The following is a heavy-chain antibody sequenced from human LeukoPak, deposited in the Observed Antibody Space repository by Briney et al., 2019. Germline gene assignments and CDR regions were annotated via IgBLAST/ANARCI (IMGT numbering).Heavy chain of an antibody. CDR1: GFTVSSNY. CDR2: IYSGGST. J-gene: IGHJ3*02. V-gene: IGHV3-53*01. Sequence: GGSLRLSCAASGFTVSSNYMSWVRQAPGKGLESVSVIYSGGSTDYADSVKGRFTTTRENSQNTLYLQMNSLRVEDTAVYYCARSSHYDILTGYSEEDAFDIWGQGTMVTVSS. CDR3: ARSSHYDILTGYSEEDAFDI. D-gene: IGHD3-9*01.